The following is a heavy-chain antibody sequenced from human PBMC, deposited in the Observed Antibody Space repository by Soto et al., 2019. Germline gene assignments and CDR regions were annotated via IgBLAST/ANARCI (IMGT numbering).Heavy chain of an antibody. CDR1: GGTFSSYT. D-gene: IGHD5-12*01. Sequence: SVKVSCKASGGTFSSYTISWVRQAPGQGLEWMGRIIPILGIANYAQKFQGRVTITADKSTSTAYMELSSLRSEDTAVYYCASVVATAQDYYYYGMDVWGQGTTVTVSS. V-gene: IGHV1-69*02. CDR3: ASVVATAQDYYYYGMDV. J-gene: IGHJ6*02. CDR2: IIPILGIA.